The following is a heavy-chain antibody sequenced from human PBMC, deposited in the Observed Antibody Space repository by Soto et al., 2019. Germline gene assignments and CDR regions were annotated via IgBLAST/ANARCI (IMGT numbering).Heavy chain of an antibody. Sequence: EVQLVESGGGLVKPGGSLRLSCAASGFSISNAWMHWVRQAPGKGLEWVGRVKSKADGGTADYAAPVKGRFTISRDDSKNTQDLPMNRPKKEDHNLYFCHPHSDFWGGHNPLWGQGTLVTVSS. J-gene: IGHJ4*02. CDR2: VKSKADGGTA. CDR1: GFSISNAW. CDR3: HPHSDFWGGHNPL. D-gene: IGHD3-3*01. V-gene: IGHV3-15*07.